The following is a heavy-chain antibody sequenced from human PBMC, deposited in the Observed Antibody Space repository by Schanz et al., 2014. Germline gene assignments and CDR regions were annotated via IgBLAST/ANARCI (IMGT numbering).Heavy chain of an antibody. V-gene: IGHV1-24*01. CDR2: FHHEDGDT. CDR3: ATETSRTWFYNGVGV. J-gene: IGHJ6*02. CDR1: GGTFTSYY. Sequence: QVQLVQSGAEVKKPGASVKVSCKASGGTFTSYYMHWVRQAPGRGLEWMGGFHHEDGDTVYAQKFQGRVIMTEDTSTDTAYVELSRLTSEYTGVYYCATETSRTWFYNGVGVWGQGTTVTVSS. D-gene: IGHD2-2*01.